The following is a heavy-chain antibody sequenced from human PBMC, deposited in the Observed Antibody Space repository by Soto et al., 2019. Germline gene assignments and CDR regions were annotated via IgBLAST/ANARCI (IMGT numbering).Heavy chain of an antibody. J-gene: IGHJ4*02. CDR2: ISVTGYST. CDR3: VRDRDRAYVVAY. D-gene: IGHD2-21*01. Sequence: QLLESGGDLVQPGGSLTLSCEVSGVTFSIYAMRWVRQAPGKGLEWVAGISVTGYSTFYAVFVEGRFTISRDNSKNTLALHMSRLRADDTATECWVRDRDRAYVVAYWGPGTPVTVS. V-gene: IGHV3-23*01. CDR1: GVTFSIYA.